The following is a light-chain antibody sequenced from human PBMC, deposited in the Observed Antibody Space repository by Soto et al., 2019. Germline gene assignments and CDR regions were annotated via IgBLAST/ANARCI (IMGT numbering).Light chain of an antibody. CDR2: DAS. CDR1: QGISRW. V-gene: IGKV1-5*01. Sequence: DIQMTQSPSTLSASVGDRVTITCRASQGISRWLAWVQQKPGKAPKILIYDASSVECGVPSRFSGTGSGSEFTLTISSLQPDDFGTYYCQQCRNFPWTFGQGTKVQI. CDR3: QQCRNFPWT. J-gene: IGKJ1*01.